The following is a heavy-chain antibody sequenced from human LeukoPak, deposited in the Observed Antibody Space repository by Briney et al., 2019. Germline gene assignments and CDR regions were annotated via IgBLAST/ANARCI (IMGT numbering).Heavy chain of an antibody. CDR3: AIYSSGWYNGFDI. CDR1: GGSVSSASYY. D-gene: IGHD6-19*01. V-gene: IGHV4-61*01. J-gene: IGHJ3*02. CDR2: IYYGGST. Sequence: SETLSLTCTVSGGSVSSASYYWSWIRQPPGKGPEWIGCIYYGGSTNYNPSLKSRVTVSVDTSKNQFSLKLSSVTTADTAVYYCAIYSSGWYNGFDIWGQGTMVTVSS.